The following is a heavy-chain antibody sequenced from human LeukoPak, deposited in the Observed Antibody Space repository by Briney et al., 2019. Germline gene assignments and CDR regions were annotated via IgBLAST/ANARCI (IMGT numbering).Heavy chain of an antibody. D-gene: IGHD2-21*02. Sequence: GASVKVSCKASGYTFTSYYMHWVRQAPGQGLEWMGIINPSGGSTSYAQKFQGRVTMTRDTSTSTVYMGLSSLRSEDTAVYYCARDLLVTDDVDYWGQGTLVTVSS. V-gene: IGHV1-46*01. CDR2: INPSGGST. CDR3: ARDLLVTDDVDY. CDR1: GYTFTSYY. J-gene: IGHJ4*02.